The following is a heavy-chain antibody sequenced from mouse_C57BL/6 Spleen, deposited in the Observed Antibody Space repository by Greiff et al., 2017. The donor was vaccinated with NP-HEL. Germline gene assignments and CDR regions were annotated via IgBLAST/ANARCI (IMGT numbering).Heavy chain of an antibody. D-gene: IGHD2-3*01. V-gene: IGHV2-5*01. J-gene: IGHJ1*03. CDR3: AKTMMVTGYFDV. CDR1: GFSLTSYG. Sequence: VQGVESGPGLVQPSQSLSITCTVSGFSLTSYGVHWVRQSPGKGLEWLGVIWRGGSTDYNAAFMSRLSITKDNSKSQVFFKMNSLQADDTAIYYCAKTMMVTGYFDVWGTGTTVTVSS. CDR2: IWRGGST.